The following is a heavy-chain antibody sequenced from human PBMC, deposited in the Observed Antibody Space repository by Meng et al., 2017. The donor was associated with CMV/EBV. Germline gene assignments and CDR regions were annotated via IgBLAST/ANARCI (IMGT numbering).Heavy chain of an antibody. Sequence: SETLSLTCTVSGGSVSSGSYYWSWIRQPPGKGLEWIGYIYYSGSTNYNPSLKSRVTISVDTSKNQFSLKLSSVTAADTAVYYWARERVTTVTTHWFDPWGQGTLVTVSS. D-gene: IGHD4-17*01. CDR2: IYYSGST. CDR3: ARERVTTVTTHWFDP. CDR1: GGSVSSGSYY. V-gene: IGHV4-61*01. J-gene: IGHJ5*02.